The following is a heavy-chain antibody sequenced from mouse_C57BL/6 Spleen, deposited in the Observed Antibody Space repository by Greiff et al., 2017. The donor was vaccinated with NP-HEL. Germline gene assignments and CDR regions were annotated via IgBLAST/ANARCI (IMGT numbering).Heavy chain of an antibody. V-gene: IGHV1-69*01. CDR3: ARGNSSGYRVSWFAD. CDR2: IDPSDSYT. J-gene: IGHJ3*01. CDR1: GYTFTSYW. Sequence: QVQLQQPGAELVMPFSSFPLSFKPSGYTFTSYWMHWVKQRPGQGLEWIGEIDPSDSYTTSNQKFKGKSTLTVDKSSSTAYMQLSSLTSEDSAVYYCARGNSSGYRVSWFADWGQGTLVTVSA. D-gene: IGHD3-2*02.